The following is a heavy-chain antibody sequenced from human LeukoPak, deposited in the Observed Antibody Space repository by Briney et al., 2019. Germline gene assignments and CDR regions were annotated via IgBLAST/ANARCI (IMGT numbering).Heavy chain of an antibody. Sequence: PSETLSLTCAVYGGSISSYYWSWIRQPPGKGLEWIGYIDYSGSSNYNPSLKSRVTISVDTSKAQFYLKLNSVTAADTAVYYCARRAQGTEVDPWGQGTLVTVSS. CDR3: ARRAQGTEVDP. V-gene: IGHV4-59*08. CDR1: GGSISSYY. CDR2: IDYSGSS. J-gene: IGHJ5*02.